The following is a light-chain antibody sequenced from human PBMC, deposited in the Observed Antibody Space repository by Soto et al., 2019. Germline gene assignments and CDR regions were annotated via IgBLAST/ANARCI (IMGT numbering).Light chain of an antibody. CDR2: ANN. V-gene: IGLV1-40*01. CDR1: SSNIGAGYD. J-gene: IGLJ2*01. Sequence: QSVLTQPPSVSGAPGQRVTISCTGSSSNIGAGYDVHWYQQLPGRSPKLLIYANNNRPSGVPDRFSGSKSGTSASLAITGLQAEDEADYYCQSYDSSPSGSRVFGGGTQLTVL. CDR3: QSYDSSPSGSRV.